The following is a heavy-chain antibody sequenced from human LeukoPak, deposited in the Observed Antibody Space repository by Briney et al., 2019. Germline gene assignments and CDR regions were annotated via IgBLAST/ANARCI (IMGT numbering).Heavy chain of an antibody. D-gene: IGHD3-10*01. V-gene: IGHV3-30*04. CDR1: GFTFSNYA. Sequence: PGGSLRLSCAASGFTFSNYAMHWVRQAPGKGLEWVAIISYDGSNKYYADSVKGRFTISRDNAKNSLYLQMNSLRAEDTAVYYCAATRGLGAFDIWGQGTMVTVSS. J-gene: IGHJ3*02. CDR3: AATRGLGAFDI. CDR2: ISYDGSNK.